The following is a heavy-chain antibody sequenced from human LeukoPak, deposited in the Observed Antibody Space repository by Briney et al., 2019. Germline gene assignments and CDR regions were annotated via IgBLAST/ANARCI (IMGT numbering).Heavy chain of an antibody. V-gene: IGHV4-59*01. CDR3: ASTSIWLAFDI. Sequence: PSETLSLTCTVSGGSISSYYWSWIRQPPGKGLEWIGCFYDSGRTSYNPSLNSRVTISLDTSKKQFSLRLTSVTAADAAVYYCASTSIWLAFDIWGQGTMVTVSS. CDR2: FYDSGRT. J-gene: IGHJ3*02. CDR1: GGSISSYY. D-gene: IGHD6-13*01.